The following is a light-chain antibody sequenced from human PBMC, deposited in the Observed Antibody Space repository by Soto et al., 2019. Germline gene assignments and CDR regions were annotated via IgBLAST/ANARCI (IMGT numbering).Light chain of an antibody. CDR3: QQYNNWPIT. Sequence: IQMTQSPSTLSASVGDRVTITCRASQSISSWLAWYQQKPGKAPKLLIYDASTLESGVPSRFTGRGSGTEFTLTISSLQSEDFAVYYCQQYNNWPITFGQGTRLEI. V-gene: IGKV1-5*01. CDR2: DAS. CDR1: QSISSW. J-gene: IGKJ5*01.